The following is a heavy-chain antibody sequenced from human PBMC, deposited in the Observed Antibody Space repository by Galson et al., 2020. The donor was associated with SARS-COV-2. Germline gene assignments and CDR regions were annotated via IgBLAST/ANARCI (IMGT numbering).Heavy chain of an antibody. V-gene: IGHV2-5*02. Sequence: SGPTLVKPTPTLTLTCTLSGFSLSSSGVGVGWSRQPPGKALERLALIYWDDDEHYSPSLKSRLTITKATSKNQVVLTMTNMDPVDTGTYFCAHVLYFESSGYWGFDYWGQGTRVIVSS. CDR2: IYWDDDE. J-gene: IGHJ4*02. D-gene: IGHD3-22*01. CDR1: GFSLSSSGVG. CDR3: AHVLYFESSGYWGFDY.